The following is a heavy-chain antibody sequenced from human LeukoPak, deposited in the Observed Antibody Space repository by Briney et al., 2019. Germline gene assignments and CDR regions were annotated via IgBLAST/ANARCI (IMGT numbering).Heavy chain of an antibody. CDR3: ARRSKVVVTASWFDP. CDR2: IYYSGST. V-gene: IGHV4-39*01. Sequence: SETLSLTCTVSGGSITSTSYYWGWIRQPPGKGLEWIGNIYYSGSTYYNPSLTSRVTISVDTSKNQFSLKLSSVTAADTAVYYCARRSKVVVTASWFDPWGQGTLVTVSS. D-gene: IGHD2-21*02. J-gene: IGHJ5*02. CDR1: GGSITSTSYY.